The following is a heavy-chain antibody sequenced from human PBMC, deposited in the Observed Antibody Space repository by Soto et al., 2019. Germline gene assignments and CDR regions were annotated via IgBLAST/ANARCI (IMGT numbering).Heavy chain of an antibody. CDR2: ISWNSGSI. CDR3: AKDIGYSSSSLDY. V-gene: IGHV3-9*01. J-gene: IGHJ4*02. D-gene: IGHD6-6*01. Sequence: GGSLRLSCAASGFTFDDYAMHWVRQAPGKGLEWVSGISWNSGSIGYADSVKGRFTTSRDNAKNSLYLQMNSLRAEDTALYYCAKDIGYSSSSLDYWGQGTLVTVSS. CDR1: GFTFDDYA.